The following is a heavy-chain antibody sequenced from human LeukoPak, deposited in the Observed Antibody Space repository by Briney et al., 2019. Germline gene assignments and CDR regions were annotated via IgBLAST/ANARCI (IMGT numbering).Heavy chain of an antibody. CDR1: DGSVSAYY. CDR3: AGGGGGSGWIDY. Sequence: SETLSLTCTVSDGSVSAYYWSWIRQPPGKGLEWSGDIYNSGSTNYNPSLKSRVTISVDTSKIQFSLKLGSVTAAYTAVYYCAGGGGGSGWIDYWGQGTLVTVSS. D-gene: IGHD6-19*01. J-gene: IGHJ4*02. CDR2: IYNSGST. V-gene: IGHV4-59*02.